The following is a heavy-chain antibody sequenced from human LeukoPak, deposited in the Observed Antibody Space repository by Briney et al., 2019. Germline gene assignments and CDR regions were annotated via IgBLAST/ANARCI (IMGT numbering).Heavy chain of an antibody. CDR2: IFYSGST. Sequence: PSETLSLTCTESGGSISSYYWSWVRQPPGKGLGWIGYIFYSGSTNYNPSLKSRVAISVDPSKNQLYLQLSSVTAADTAVYYCAREATQVGWYGKFYYWGQGTLVTVSS. CDR3: AREATQVGWYGKFYY. V-gene: IGHV4-59*01. D-gene: IGHD6-19*01. J-gene: IGHJ4*02. CDR1: GGSISSYY.